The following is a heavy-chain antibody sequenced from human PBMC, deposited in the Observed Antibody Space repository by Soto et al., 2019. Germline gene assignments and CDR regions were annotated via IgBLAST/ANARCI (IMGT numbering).Heavy chain of an antibody. CDR3: ARVDVLLWFGELFSYYYYYMDV. J-gene: IGHJ6*03. CDR1: GFTFSSYW. Sequence: GGSLRLSCAASGFTFSSYWMSWVRQAPGKGLEWVANIKQDGSEKYYVDSVKGRFTISRDNAKNSLYLQMNSLRAEDTAVYYCARVDVLLWFGELFSYYYYYMDVWGKGTTVTVSS. CDR2: IKQDGSEK. D-gene: IGHD3-10*01. V-gene: IGHV3-7*01.